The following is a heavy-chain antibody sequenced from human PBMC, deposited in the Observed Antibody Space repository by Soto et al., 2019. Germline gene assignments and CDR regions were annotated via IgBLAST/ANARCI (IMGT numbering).Heavy chain of an antibody. CDR3: VRVGVGIGNHFDS. V-gene: IGHV4-59*12. J-gene: IGHJ4*02. CDR2: IHYSGRT. CDR1: NGSISGFY. Sequence: LETLSLTCSVSNGSISGFYWTWIRQPPGKILEWIGYIHYSGRTDYNPSLTSRATMSVDTSKNQFSLNLKSITAADTAVYYCVRVGVGIGNHFDSWGRGTLVTVSS. D-gene: IGHD1-26*01.